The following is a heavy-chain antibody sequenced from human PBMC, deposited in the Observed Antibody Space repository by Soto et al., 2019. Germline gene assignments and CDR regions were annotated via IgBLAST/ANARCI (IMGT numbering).Heavy chain of an antibody. D-gene: IGHD3-10*01. CDR3: AKDAEGSGSYYYYYGMDV. CDR2: ISYDGSNK. Sequence: GGSLRLSCAASGFTFSSYGMHWVRQAPGKGLEWVAVISYDGSNKYYADSVKGRFTISRDNSKNTLYLQMNSLRAEDTAVYDCAKDAEGSGSYYYYYGMDVWGQGTTVTVSS. CDR1: GFTFSSYG. V-gene: IGHV3-30*18. J-gene: IGHJ6*02.